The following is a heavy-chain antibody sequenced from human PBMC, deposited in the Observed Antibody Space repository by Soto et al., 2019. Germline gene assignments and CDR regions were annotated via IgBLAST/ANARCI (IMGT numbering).Heavy chain of an antibody. Sequence: GGSLRLSCAASGFTFSSYGMHWVRQAPGKGLEWVAVISYDGSNKYYADSVKGRFTISRDNSKNTLYLQMNSLRAEGTAVYYCATAVLGYCSSTSCYFDYWGQGTLVTVSS. D-gene: IGHD2-2*01. CDR2: ISYDGSNK. CDR1: GFTFSSYG. CDR3: ATAVLGYCSSTSCYFDY. V-gene: IGHV3-30*03. J-gene: IGHJ4*02.